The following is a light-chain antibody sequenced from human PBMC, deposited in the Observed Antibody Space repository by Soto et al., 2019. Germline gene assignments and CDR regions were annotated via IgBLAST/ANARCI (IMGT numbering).Light chain of an antibody. CDR2: LGS. CDR3: MQALQPPQT. CDR1: QSLLHSNGYNY. J-gene: IGKJ2*01. Sequence: DIVMTQSPLSLPVTPGEPASISCRSSQSLLHSNGYNYLDWYLQKPGQSPQLLIYLGSNRASGVPDRFSGRGSGTDFTLKISRVEAEDVGVYYCMQALQPPQTFGQGTKLEIK. V-gene: IGKV2-28*01.